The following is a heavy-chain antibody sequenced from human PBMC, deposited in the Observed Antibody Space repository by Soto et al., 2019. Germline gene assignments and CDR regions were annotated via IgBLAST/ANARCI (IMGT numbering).Heavy chain of an antibody. CDR1: GYSFSSYA. D-gene: IGHD5-18*01. Sequence: QVQLVQSGAEVKKPGASVKVSCKASGYSFSSYAISWLRQAPGQGLEWMGWISAHNGKTNYPQQLQGRVTMTTDTPTSTAYMELRSLRSDDTAVYYCARGDTATVTATYWGQGTLVTVSS. CDR3: ARGDTATVTATY. V-gene: IGHV1-18*01. CDR2: ISAHNGKT. J-gene: IGHJ4*02.